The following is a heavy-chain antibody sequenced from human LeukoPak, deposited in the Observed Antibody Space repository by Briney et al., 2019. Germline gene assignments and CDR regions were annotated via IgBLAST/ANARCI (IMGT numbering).Heavy chain of an antibody. Sequence: GGSLRLSCAASGFTFSGYSMNWVRQAPGKGLEWVSYTSSRRSTMYYADSVKGRFTISRDNAKNSLYLQMNSLRAEDTAVYYCARVLIAVGYSYMDVWGKGTTVTASS. CDR1: GFTFSGYS. CDR2: TSSRRSTM. V-gene: IGHV3-48*01. J-gene: IGHJ6*03. CDR3: ARVLIAVGYSYMDV. D-gene: IGHD6-19*01.